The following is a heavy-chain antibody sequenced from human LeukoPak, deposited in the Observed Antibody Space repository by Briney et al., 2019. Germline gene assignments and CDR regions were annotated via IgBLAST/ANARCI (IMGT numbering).Heavy chain of an antibody. CDR1: GFTFSSHD. V-gene: IGHV3-13*01. J-gene: IGHJ6*02. Sequence: GGSLRLSCAASGFTFSSHDIHWVRQATGKGLEWVSSIGAAGDTYYPASVKGRFTISRDNAKNSLYLQMNSLRAGDTAVYYCARGYCSGGSCYYYYYGMDVWGQGTTVTVSS. D-gene: IGHD2-15*01. CDR3: ARGYCSGGSCYYYYYGMDV. CDR2: IGAAGDT.